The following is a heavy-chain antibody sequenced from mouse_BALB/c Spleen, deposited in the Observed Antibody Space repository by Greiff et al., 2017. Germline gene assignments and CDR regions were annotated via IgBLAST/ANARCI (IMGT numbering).Heavy chain of an antibody. J-gene: IGHJ3*01. CDR3: ARSPQLTGTGGFAY. Sequence: EVQVVESGPSLVKPSQTLSLTCSVTGDSITSGYWNWIRKFPGNKLEYMGYISYSGSTYYNPSLKSRISITRDTSKNQYYLQLNSVTTEDTATYYCARSPQLTGTGGFAYWGQGTLVTVSA. D-gene: IGHD4-1*01. V-gene: IGHV3-8*02. CDR2: ISYSGST. CDR1: GDSITSGY.